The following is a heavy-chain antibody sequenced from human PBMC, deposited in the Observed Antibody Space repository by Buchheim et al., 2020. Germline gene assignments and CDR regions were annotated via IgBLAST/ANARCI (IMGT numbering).Heavy chain of an antibody. J-gene: IGHJ4*02. CDR1: GFSLSTSGMC. D-gene: IGHD3-22*01. Sequence: QVTLRESGPALVKPTQTLTLTCTFSGFSLSTSGMCVGWIRQPPGKALEWLALIDWDDNKYSSTSLKTRLTFSKDTSRNQVVRTMTNMDTVDTATYYCARVNTPYSDASGYYYQGFDYWGQGNL. CDR2: IDWDDNK. V-gene: IGHV2-70*01. CDR3: ARVNTPYSDASGYYYQGFDY.